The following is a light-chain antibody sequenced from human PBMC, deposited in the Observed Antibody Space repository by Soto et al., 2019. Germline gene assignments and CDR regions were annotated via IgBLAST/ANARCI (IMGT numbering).Light chain of an antibody. CDR1: QSISSY. CDR2: AAS. V-gene: IGKV1-6*01. CDR3: LQDINYPWT. J-gene: IGKJ1*01. Sequence: IQWTQSPSSLSASVGDRVTITCRSSQSISSYLNWYQQKPGKAPKLLIYAASSLQSGVPPRFSGSGSGTDFTLAISSLQPDDSATYYCLQDINYPWTFGQGTKVDIK.